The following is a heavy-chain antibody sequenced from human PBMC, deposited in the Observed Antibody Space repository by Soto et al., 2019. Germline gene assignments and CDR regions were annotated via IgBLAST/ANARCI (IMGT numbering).Heavy chain of an antibody. CDR2: IFYSGST. CDR3: ATFHDYFFGHHPQHA. Sequence: SGTLALTCTVYDGSRSSGAYSCAGIRQPPGKGLEWIGNIFYSGSTYYNPSLKSRVTMSVDTSKNQFSLKLSSVTAADTAVYYCATFHDYFFGHHPQHA. J-gene: IGHJ3*01. CDR1: DGSRSSGAYS. D-gene: IGHD3-16*01. V-gene: IGHV4-39*01.